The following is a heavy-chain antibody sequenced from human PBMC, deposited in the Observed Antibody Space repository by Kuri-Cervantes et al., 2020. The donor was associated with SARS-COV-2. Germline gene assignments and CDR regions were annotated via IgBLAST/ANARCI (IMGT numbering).Heavy chain of an antibody. CDR2: IYSGGST. J-gene: IGHJ6*02. D-gene: IGHD3-22*01. CDR1: GFTVSSNY. CDR3: AKVSYDSSGRYYYHYDMEV. Sequence: GGSLRLSCAASGFTVSSNYMSWVRQAPGKGLEWVSVIYSGGSTYYADSVKGRFTISRDNSKNTLYLQMNSLRAEDTAVYYCAKVSYDSSGRYYYHYDMEVWGQGTTVTVSS. V-gene: IGHV3-66*01.